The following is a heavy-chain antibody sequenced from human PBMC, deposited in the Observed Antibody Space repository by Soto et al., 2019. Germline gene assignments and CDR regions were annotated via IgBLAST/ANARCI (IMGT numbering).Heavy chain of an antibody. V-gene: IGHV3-23*01. Sequence: PGGSLRLSCAASGFTFGGSAMSWVRQPPGKGLEWLAAVNPDGSDTFYADSVKGRFTISRDNARNSLSLQMNSLRAEDTAVYYCLNGDYYVGPGTLVTVSS. J-gene: IGHJ4*02. D-gene: IGHD3-16*01. CDR2: VNPDGSDT. CDR1: GFTFGGSA. CDR3: LNGDYY.